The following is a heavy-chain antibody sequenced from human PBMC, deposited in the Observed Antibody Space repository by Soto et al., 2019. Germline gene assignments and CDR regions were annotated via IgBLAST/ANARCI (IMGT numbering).Heavy chain of an antibody. V-gene: IGHV4-30-4*01. Sequence: QVQLQESGPGLVKPSQTLSLTCTVSGGSISSGDYYWSWIRQPPGKGLEWIGYIYYSGRTYYNPSLKRRVTMSLDTSKEQFSLKLSSVTAADTAMYYCARSYDTSGYNWFAPWGQGTLVTVSS. J-gene: IGHJ5*02. D-gene: IGHD3-22*01. CDR3: ARSYDTSGYNWFAP. CDR1: GGSISSGDYY. CDR2: IYYSGRT.